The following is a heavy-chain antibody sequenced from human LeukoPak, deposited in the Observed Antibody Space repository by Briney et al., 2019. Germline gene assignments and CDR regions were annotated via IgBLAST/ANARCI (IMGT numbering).Heavy chain of an antibody. CDR3: AREALRGYSYGYEDY. D-gene: IGHD5-18*01. Sequence: SVKVSCKASGGTFSSYAISWVRQAPGQGLEWMGGIIPIFGTANYAQKFQGRVTITADESTSTAYMELSSLRSEDTAVYCCAREALRGYSYGYEDYWGQGTLVTVSS. CDR1: GGTFSSYA. J-gene: IGHJ4*02. CDR2: IIPIFGTA. V-gene: IGHV1-69*13.